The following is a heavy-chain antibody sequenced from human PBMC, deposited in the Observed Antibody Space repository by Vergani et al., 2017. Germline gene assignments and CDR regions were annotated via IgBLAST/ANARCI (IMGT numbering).Heavy chain of an antibody. J-gene: IGHJ5*02. CDR3: AREKRGYSYGYNWFDP. D-gene: IGHD5-18*01. Sequence: QVQLQESGPGLVKASQTLSLTCTVSGGSISSYYWSWIRQPPGKGLEWIGYIYYSGSTNYNPSLKSRVTISVDTSKNQFSLKLSSVTAADTAVYYCAREKRGYSYGYNWFDPWGQGTLVTVSS. CDR1: GGSISSYY. CDR2: IYYSGST. V-gene: IGHV4-59*01.